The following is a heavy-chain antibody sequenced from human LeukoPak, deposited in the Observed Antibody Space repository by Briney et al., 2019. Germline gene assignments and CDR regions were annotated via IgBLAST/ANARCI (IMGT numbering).Heavy chain of an antibody. CDR2: IRYDGSNK. Sequence: PGGSLRLSCAASGFTFSSYGMHWVRQAPGKGLEWVAFIRYDGSNKYYADSVKGRFTISRDNSKNTLYLQMNSLRAEDTAVYYCAKTTGLLRTYYYYYMDVWGKGTTVTISS. D-gene: IGHD2-21*02. V-gene: IGHV3-30*02. J-gene: IGHJ6*03. CDR3: AKTTGLLRTYYYYYMDV. CDR1: GFTFSSYG.